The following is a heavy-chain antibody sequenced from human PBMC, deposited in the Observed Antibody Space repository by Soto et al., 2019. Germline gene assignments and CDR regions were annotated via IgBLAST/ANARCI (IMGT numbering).Heavy chain of an antibody. CDR2: ISSSSSYI. D-gene: IGHD2-15*01. J-gene: IGHJ6*02. CDR3: ARDGTLGIVVVVAAPLYCGMDV. Sequence: GGSLRLSCAASGFTFSSYSMNWVRQAPGKGLEWVSSISSSSSYIYYADSVKGRFTISRDNAKNSLYLQMNSLRAEDTAVYYCARDGTLGIVVVVAAPLYCGMDVWGQGTTVTVSS. CDR1: GFTFSSYS. V-gene: IGHV3-21*01.